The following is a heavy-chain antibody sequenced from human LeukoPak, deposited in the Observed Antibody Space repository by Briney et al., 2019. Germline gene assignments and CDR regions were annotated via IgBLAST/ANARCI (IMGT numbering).Heavy chain of an antibody. D-gene: IGHD3-3*01. Sequence: GGSLRLSCAASGFTFSSYAMSWVRQAPGKGLEWVSAISGSGGSTYYADSVKGRFTISRDNSKNTLYLQMNSLRAEDTAVYYCAKARITIFGVVIQDAFDIWGQGTMVTVSS. CDR3: AKARITIFGVVIQDAFDI. CDR2: ISGSGGST. J-gene: IGHJ3*02. CDR1: GFTFSSYA. V-gene: IGHV3-23*01.